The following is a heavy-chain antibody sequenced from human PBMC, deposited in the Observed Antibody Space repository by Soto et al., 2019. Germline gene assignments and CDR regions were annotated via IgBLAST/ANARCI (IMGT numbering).Heavy chain of an antibody. V-gene: IGHV3-21*01. Sequence: EVQLVESGGGLVKPGGSLRLYCAASGFTFRSYSMNWVRQAPGQGLEWGSSISSSSSYIYYADSVKGRFTIDRDNAKHTLCLQIDSLRAEDTAVYYGARRGITVTHALDYWGQGTLVTVSS. J-gene: IGHJ4*02. D-gene: IGHD6-19*01. CDR1: GFTFRSYS. CDR2: ISSSSSYI. CDR3: ARRGITVTHALDY.